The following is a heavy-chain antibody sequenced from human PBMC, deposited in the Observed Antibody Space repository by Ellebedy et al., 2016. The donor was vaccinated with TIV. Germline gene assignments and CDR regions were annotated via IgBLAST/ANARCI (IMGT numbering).Heavy chain of an antibody. Sequence: GESLKISCRGSGYNFSRYWIAWVRQLPGKGLEWMGIIYPGDSDVRYKSSFQGQVSMSVDKSIPTAYLQWTSLEASDISMYYSARHSDYFTSGSNSPHTAWFFELWGRGTLVTVSS. CDR3: ARHSDYFTSGSNSPHTAWFFEL. CDR1: GYNFSRYW. V-gene: IGHV5-51*01. CDR2: IYPGDSDV. J-gene: IGHJ2*01. D-gene: IGHD3-10*01.